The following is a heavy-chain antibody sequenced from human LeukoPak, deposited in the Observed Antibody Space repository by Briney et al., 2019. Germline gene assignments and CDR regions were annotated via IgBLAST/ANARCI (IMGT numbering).Heavy chain of an antibody. V-gene: IGHV3-7*01. J-gene: IGHJ1*01. D-gene: IGHD2-2*02. CDR2: INQGGSEK. Sequence: GGSLRLSCAASGFTFSSYWMSWVRQAPEKGLEWVANINQGGSEKYYVDSVKGRFTISRDNAKNSLYLQMNSLRAEDTAVYYCARDPCSSTSCYSPTYFQHWGQGTLVTVSS. CDR1: GFTFSSYW. CDR3: ARDPCSSTSCYSPTYFQH.